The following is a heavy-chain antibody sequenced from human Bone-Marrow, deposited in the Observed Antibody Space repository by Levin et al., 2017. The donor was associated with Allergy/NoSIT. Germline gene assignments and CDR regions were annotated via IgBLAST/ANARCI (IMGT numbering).Heavy chain of an antibody. CDR1: GDSISSGHYY. D-gene: IGHD2-8*02. CDR3: ARVRNAGGRGWFDS. J-gene: IGHJ5*01. Sequence: SETLSLTCTVSGDSISSGHYYWSWIRQPPGKGLEWIVHSYYSGTAYYNPSLKSRPTISVDTSKNQFSLKLSPVTAAESAVYYCARVRNAGGRGWFDSWGQGTLVTVSS. CDR2: SYYSGTA. V-gene: IGHV4-31*03.